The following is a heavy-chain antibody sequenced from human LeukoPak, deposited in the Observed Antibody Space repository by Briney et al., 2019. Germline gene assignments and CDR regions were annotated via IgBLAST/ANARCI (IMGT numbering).Heavy chain of an antibody. J-gene: IGHJ4*02. CDR2: INAGNGNT. D-gene: IGHD3-10*01. CDR1: GYTFTSYA. V-gene: IGHV1-3*01. Sequence: ASVKVSCKASGYTFTSYAMHWVRQAPGQRLEWIGWINAGNGNTKYSQKFQGRVTITRDTSASTAYMELSSLRSEDTAVYYCARVPPYGSGSSPYDYWGQGTLVTVSS. CDR3: ARVPPYGSGSSPYDY.